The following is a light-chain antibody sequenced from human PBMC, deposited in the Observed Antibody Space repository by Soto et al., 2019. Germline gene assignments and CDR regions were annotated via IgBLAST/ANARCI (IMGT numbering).Light chain of an antibody. V-gene: IGKV1-39*01. J-gene: IGKJ5*01. CDR1: QSISSW. CDR3: HQSYSAAET. Sequence: DIQMTQSPSTLSASVGDRVTITCRASQSISSWLAWYQQKPGRAPKLLIYAASSLQSGVPSRFSGSGSGTDFTLTISSLQPEDFATYYCHQSYSAAETFGQGTRLEIK. CDR2: AAS.